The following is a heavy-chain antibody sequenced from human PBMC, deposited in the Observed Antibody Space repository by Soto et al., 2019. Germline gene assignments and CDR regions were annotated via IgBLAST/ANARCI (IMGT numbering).Heavy chain of an antibody. CDR1: GFTFSSYA. J-gene: IGHJ5*02. Sequence: QVQLVESGGGVVQPGRSLRLSCAASGFTFSSYAMHWVRQAPGTGLEWVAVISYDGSNKYYADSVKGRFTISRDNSKNTLYLQMNSLKADDTAVYYCARDAYCISTSCLDWFDPLGQGTLVTVSS. CDR2: ISYDGSNK. V-gene: IGHV3-30-3*01. D-gene: IGHD2-2*01. CDR3: ARDAYCISTSCLDWFDP.